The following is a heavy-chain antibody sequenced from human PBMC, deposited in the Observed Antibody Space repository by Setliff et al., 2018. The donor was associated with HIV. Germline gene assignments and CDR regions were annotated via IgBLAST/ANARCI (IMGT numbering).Heavy chain of an antibody. V-gene: IGHV3-23*01. CDR2: ISSGIGTT. CDR3: AKAKTQL. J-gene: IGHJ4*02. CDR1: GLTFSSYA. D-gene: IGHD6-13*01. Sequence: GGSLRLSCAASGLTFSSYAMSWVRQAPGKGLEWVSAISSGIGTTYYADSVKGRFTISRDNSKNTLYLQMNSLRAEDTATYYCAKAKTQLWGQGTLVTVSS.